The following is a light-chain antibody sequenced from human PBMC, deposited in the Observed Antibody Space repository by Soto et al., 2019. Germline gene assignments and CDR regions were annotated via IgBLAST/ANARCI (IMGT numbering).Light chain of an antibody. V-gene: IGKV1D-13*01. CDR2: DAS. J-gene: IGKJ2*01. CDR3: QQFNNYPHT. Sequence: AIQLTQSPSSLSASVGDRVTITCRASQGISSGLAWYQQKPGKPPKLLIYDASSLQSGVPSRFSGSGSGTDFTLIISSLQPEDFETYYCQQFNNYPHTFGQGTKLEIK. CDR1: QGISSG.